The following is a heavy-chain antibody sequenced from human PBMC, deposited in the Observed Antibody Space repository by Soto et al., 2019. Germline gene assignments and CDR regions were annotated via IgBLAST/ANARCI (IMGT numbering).Heavy chain of an antibody. V-gene: IGHV1-46*01. D-gene: IGHD2-21*02. J-gene: IGHJ3*02. CDR1: GYTFTTYY. Sequence: QVQLVQSGAEVKKPGASVKVSCKASGYTFTTYYMHWVRQAPGQGLEWMGLINPSGGSTSYAQKFQGRPTMNRDPATSTGYIEPRRLRFEDTAVDYWAPSYGGYSGRAFDIWGQGTNVPVSS. CDR3: APSYGGYSGRAFDI. CDR2: INPSGGST.